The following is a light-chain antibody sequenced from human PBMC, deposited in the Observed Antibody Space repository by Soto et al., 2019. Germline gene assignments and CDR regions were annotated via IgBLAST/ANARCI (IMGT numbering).Light chain of an antibody. CDR1: QSVSSSY. Sequence: EIVLTQSPGTLSLSPGERATLSCRASQSVSSSYLAWYQQKPGQAPRLLIYGASSSATGIPDRFSGSGSETDFTLTISRLEPEDFAVYYCQQYGSSPGTFGQGTKLEIK. V-gene: IGKV3-20*01. J-gene: IGKJ2*01. CDR3: QQYGSSPGT. CDR2: GAS.